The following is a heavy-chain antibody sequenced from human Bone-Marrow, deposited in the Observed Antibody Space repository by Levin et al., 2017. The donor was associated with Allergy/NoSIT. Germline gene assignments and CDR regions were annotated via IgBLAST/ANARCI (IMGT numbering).Heavy chain of an antibody. V-gene: IGHV4-4*02. J-gene: IGHJ3*02. D-gene: IGHD1-26*01. CDR1: GEPISRRYW. Sequence: PSETLSLTCDVSGEPISRRYWWHWVRQSPGKGLEWIGEIFHTGSISSNPSLKSRVVISLDKSKNQFSLTLTSLTPGDTAMYYCASARIEGASDAFDIWGQGTLVTVSS. CDR3: ASARIEGASDAFDI. CDR2: IFHTGSI.